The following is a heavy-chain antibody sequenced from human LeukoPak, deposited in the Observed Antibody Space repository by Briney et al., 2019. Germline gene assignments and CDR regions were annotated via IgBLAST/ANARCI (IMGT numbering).Heavy chain of an antibody. J-gene: IGHJ3*02. CDR2: INPNSGGT. Sequence: ASVKVSCKASGYTFTGYYMHWVRQAPGQGLEWMGWINPNSGGTNYAQRFQGRVTMTRDTSISTAYMELSRLRSDDTAVYYCAREPGVQGLWDAFDIWGQGTMVTVSS. CDR3: AREPGVQGLWDAFDI. D-gene: IGHD4/OR15-4a*01. V-gene: IGHV1-2*02. CDR1: GYTFTGYY.